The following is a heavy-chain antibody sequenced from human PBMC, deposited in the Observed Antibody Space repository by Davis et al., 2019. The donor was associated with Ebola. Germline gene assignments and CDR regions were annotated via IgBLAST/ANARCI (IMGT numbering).Heavy chain of an antibody. V-gene: IGHV3-23*01. J-gene: IGHJ1*01. CDR3: VIDMIEEGLSSPHPDFQH. CDR1: GFTLSGYD. CDR2: IGRSGRAI. Sequence: GESLKISCAASGFTLSGYDMSWVRQTPGKGLEWAAAIGRSGRAIHYADSVKGRFTISRDNSKNRLHLQMNSLRAEDTAVYYCVIDMIEEGLSSPHPDFQHWGQGTLVTVSS. D-gene: IGHD3-22*01.